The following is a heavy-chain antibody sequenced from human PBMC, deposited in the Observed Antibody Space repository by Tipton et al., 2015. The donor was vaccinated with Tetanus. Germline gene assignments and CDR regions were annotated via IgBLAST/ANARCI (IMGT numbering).Heavy chain of an antibody. Sequence: QLVQSGGEVKKPGESLKISCKGSGYIFNNYWIGWVRQKHGKGLEWMGTIYPGDSDTRYSPSFQGQVTISVGKSINTSYLQWSNLKASDTTMFYCARAHCTDGVCNFDFWGQGALVTVAS. D-gene: IGHD2-8*01. V-gene: IGHV5-51*01. CDR2: IYPGDSDT. CDR1: GYIFNNYW. CDR3: ARAHCTDGVCNFDF. J-gene: IGHJ4*02.